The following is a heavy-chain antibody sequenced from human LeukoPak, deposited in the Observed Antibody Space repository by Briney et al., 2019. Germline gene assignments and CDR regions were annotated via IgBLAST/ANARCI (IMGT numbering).Heavy chain of an antibody. D-gene: IGHD3-22*01. Sequence: GGSLRLSCAASGFTFSTYAMSWVRQAPGKGLEWLTSISGSGGSTYNADSVKGRFTISRDNSKNTLYLQMNSLRAEDTAVYYCAKDLVDTSGYYYVGYFQHWGQGTLVTVSS. CDR2: ISGSGGST. CDR1: GFTFSTYA. CDR3: AKDLVDTSGYYYVGYFQH. V-gene: IGHV3-23*01. J-gene: IGHJ1*01.